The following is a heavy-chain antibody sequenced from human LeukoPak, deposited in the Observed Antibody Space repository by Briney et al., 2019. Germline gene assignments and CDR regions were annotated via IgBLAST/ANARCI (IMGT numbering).Heavy chain of an antibody. J-gene: IGHJ4*02. CDR2: ISSSSSYT. CDR3: ARVLRYFDWFSFDY. CDR1: GFTLSDYY. Sequence: GGSLRLSCAASGFTLSDYYMSWVRQAPGKGLEWVSYISSSSSYTNYADSVKGRFTISRDNTNNSLYLQMNSLRAEDTDVYYCARVLRYFDWFSFDYWGQGTLVTVSS. V-gene: IGHV3-11*06. D-gene: IGHD3-9*01.